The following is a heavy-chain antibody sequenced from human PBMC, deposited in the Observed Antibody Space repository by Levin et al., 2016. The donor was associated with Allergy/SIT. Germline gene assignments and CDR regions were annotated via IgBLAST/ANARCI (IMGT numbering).Heavy chain of an antibody. CDR2: ISYDGDYK. V-gene: IGHV3-30*18. CDR3: VKDHEAGYYYYMDV. Sequence: VRQAPGKGLEWVALISYDGDYKDYADSVKGRFTISRDNSNSTLFLQMDSLRPEDTAVYYCVKDHEAGYYYYMDVWAQGTTVTVSS. J-gene: IGHJ6*03.